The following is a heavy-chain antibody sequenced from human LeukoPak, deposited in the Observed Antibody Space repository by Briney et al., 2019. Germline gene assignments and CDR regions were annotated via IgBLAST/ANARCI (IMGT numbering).Heavy chain of an antibody. V-gene: IGHV3-74*01. D-gene: IGHD3-10*01. CDR1: GFTFSSYA. J-gene: IGHJ3*02. CDR3: STGSGHAFDI. CDR2: INSDGSST. Sequence: PGGSLRLSCAAPGFTFSSYAMSWVRQAPGKGLVWVSRINSDGSSTSYADSVKGRFTISRDNAKNTLYVQMNSLRAEDTAVYYCSTGSGHAFDIWGRGTMVTVSS.